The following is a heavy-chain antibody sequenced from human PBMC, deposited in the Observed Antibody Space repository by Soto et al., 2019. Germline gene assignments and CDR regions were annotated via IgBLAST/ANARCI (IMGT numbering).Heavy chain of an antibody. CDR1: GYTFTSYA. D-gene: IGHD4-4*01. CDR2: INAGNGNT. CDR3: ARGHDYRILFDY. J-gene: IGHJ4*02. Sequence: QVQLVQSGAEVKKPGASVKVSCKASGYTFTSYAMHWVRQAPGQRLEWMGWINAGNGNTKYSQKFQGRVTITRDTSASTAYMELSSLRSEDTAVYYCARGHDYRILFDYWGQGTLVTVSS. V-gene: IGHV1-3*01.